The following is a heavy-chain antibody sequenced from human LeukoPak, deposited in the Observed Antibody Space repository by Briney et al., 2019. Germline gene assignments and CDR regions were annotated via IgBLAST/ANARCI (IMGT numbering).Heavy chain of an antibody. CDR1: GFTFSSYS. V-gene: IGHV3-48*01. J-gene: IGHJ6*03. CDR3: ARDENYYGSGGTDNYYYYYYMDV. Sequence: GGSLRLSCAASGFTFSSYSMHWIRQALGQGLEWVSYISTGSGLIYYADSVKGRFTISRDNVKNSLYLQMNSLRAEDTAVYYCARDENYYGSGGTDNYYYYYYMDVWGKGTTVTVSS. CDR2: ISTGSGLI. D-gene: IGHD3-10*01.